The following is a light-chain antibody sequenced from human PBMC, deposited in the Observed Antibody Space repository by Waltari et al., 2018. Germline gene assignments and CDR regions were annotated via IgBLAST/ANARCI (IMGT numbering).Light chain of an antibody. J-gene: IGKJ4*01. CDR3: QQRRDWPLT. CDR1: QSVTNY. CDR2: DTT. V-gene: IGKV3-11*01. Sequence: EIVLTQSPAILSLSPGERAPLSCRASQSVTNYLAWYQQKPGQAPRLLIYDTTNRATGIPARFSGSGFGTDFTLTISSLEPEDFAVYYCQQRRDWPLTFGGGTKVEIK.